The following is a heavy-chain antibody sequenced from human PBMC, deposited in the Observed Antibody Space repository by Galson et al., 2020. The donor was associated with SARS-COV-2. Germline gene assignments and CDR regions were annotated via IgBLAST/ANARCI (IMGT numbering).Heavy chain of an antibody. CDR2: ISTSSSYT. J-gene: IGHJ6*02. CDR1: GFPISTYS. D-gene: IGHD5-18*01. Sequence: NSGGSLRLSCTASGFPISTYSMNWVRLAPGQGLEWVSSISTSSSYTYYVDSVKGRFSISRDNPRNSLYLQMNSLRAEDTAAYYCARDEGIRGYNYGRLYYGMDVWGQGTTVTVSS. CDR3: ARDEGIRGYNYGRLYYGMDV. V-gene: IGHV3-21*01.